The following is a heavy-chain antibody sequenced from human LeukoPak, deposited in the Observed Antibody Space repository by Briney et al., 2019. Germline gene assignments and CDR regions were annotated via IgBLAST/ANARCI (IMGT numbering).Heavy chain of an antibody. CDR3: AEHSSGPDQSFDF. Sequence: PGGSLRLSCAASGFTFRAYAMSWVRQAPGKGLEWVSAISDSGGYTYYADSVKGRFTISRDNSKSTLYLQMNSLRAEDTAGYYCAEHSSGPDQSFDFWGQGTMVTVSS. CDR2: ISDSGGYT. D-gene: IGHD3-22*01. CDR1: GFTFRAYA. J-gene: IGHJ4*02. V-gene: IGHV3-23*01.